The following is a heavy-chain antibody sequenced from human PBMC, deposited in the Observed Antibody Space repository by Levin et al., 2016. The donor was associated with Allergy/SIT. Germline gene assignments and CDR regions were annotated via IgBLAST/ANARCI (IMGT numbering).Heavy chain of an antibody. V-gene: IGHV1-2*02. D-gene: IGHD5-18*01. CDR3: ARDGYSYGMDV. CDR1: GHTFAGHF. J-gene: IGHJ6*02. CDR2: INYNTGGT. Sequence: ASVKVSCKASGHTFAGHFMHWVRQVPGQGLEWMGWINYNTGGTNYAQRFQGRVTMTRDTSISTAYMEMSSLRSDDTAVYYCARDGYSYGMDVWGQGTTVTVSS.